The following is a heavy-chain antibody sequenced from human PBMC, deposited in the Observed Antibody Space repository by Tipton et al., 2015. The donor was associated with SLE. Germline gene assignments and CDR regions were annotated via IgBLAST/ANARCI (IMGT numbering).Heavy chain of an antibody. CDR2: IYYSGST. CDR1: GGSISSYY. D-gene: IGHD3-10*01. V-gene: IGHV4-59*08. CDR3: ARLQGLSESFGIDH. Sequence: GLVKPSETLSLTCTVSGGSISSYYWSWIRQPPGKGLEWIGYIYYSGSTNYNPSLKSRVTISVDTSKKQFSLKLSSVTAADTAVYYCARLQGLSESFGIDHWGQGTLVTVSS. J-gene: IGHJ4*02.